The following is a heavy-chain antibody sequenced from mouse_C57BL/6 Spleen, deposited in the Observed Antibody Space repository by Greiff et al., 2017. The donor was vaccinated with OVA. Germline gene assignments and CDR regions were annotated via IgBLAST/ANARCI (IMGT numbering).Heavy chain of an antibody. CDR2: IAPETGGN. D-gene: IGHD2-2*01. CDR3: TREKYGNDLY. Sequence: LQESGAELVRPGASVTLSCTASGYTFTDYEMHWVKPPPVHGLEWIGVIAPETGGNAYHHKFPGKAILTADKSSSTAYMELRSLTSEDSAVYYCTREKYGNDLYWGQGTTLTVSS. CDR1: GYTFTDYE. V-gene: IGHV1-15*01. J-gene: IGHJ2*01.